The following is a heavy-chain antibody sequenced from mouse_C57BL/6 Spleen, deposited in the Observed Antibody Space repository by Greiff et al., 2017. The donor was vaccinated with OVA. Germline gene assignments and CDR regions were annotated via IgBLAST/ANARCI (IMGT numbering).Heavy chain of an antibody. CDR1: GYAFTNYL. J-gene: IGHJ4*01. CDR2: INPGSGGT. Sequence: QVQLQQSGAELVRPGTSVKVSCKASGYAFTNYLIEWVKQRPGQGLEWIGVINPGSGGTNYNEKFKGKATLTADKSSSTAYMQLSSLTSEDSAVYFCARGIITTVIEDYYAMDYWDQGTSVTVSS. CDR3: ARGIITTVIEDYYAMDY. V-gene: IGHV1-54*01. D-gene: IGHD1-1*01.